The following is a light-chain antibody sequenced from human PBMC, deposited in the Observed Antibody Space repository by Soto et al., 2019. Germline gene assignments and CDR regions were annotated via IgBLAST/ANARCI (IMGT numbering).Light chain of an antibody. Sequence: DIQMTQSPSTLSESIGDRVTIACRASQGISNWLAWYQQKPGKAPKLLIFHASSLESGVPSRFSGSGSGTEFTLTISSLQSDDFATYYCQRTYITPWTFGQGTKVEIK. V-gene: IGKV1-5*01. J-gene: IGKJ1*01. CDR3: QRTYITPWT. CDR2: HAS. CDR1: QGISNW.